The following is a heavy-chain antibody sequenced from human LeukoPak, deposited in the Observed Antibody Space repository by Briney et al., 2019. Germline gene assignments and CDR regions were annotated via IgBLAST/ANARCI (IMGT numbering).Heavy chain of an antibody. CDR2: ISSSSSTI. J-gene: IGHJ4*02. V-gene: IGHV3-48*02. CDR1: GFXFSSYE. Sequence: PGGSLRLSCAASGFXFSSYEMNWVRQAPGKGLEWVSYISSSSSTIYYADSVKGRFTISRDNAKNPLYLQMNSLRDEDTAVYYCARGPRIAVAGTRWYYFDYWGQGTLVTVSS. D-gene: IGHD6-19*01. CDR3: ARGPRIAVAGTRWYYFDY.